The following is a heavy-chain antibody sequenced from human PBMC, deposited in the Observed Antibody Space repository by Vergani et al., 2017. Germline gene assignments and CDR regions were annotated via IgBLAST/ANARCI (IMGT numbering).Heavy chain of an antibody. Sequence: QVQLQQWGAGLLKPSETLSLTCAVYGGSFSGYYWSWIRQPPGKGLEWIGEINHSGSTNYNPSLKSRVTISVDTSKNQFSLKLSSVTAADTAVYYCARDEKRYDYGGKWPAPLPYYGMDVWGQGTTVTVSS. D-gene: IGHD4-23*01. CDR1: GGSFSGYY. V-gene: IGHV4-34*01. J-gene: IGHJ6*02. CDR3: ARDEKRYDYGGKWPAPLPYYGMDV. CDR2: INHSGST.